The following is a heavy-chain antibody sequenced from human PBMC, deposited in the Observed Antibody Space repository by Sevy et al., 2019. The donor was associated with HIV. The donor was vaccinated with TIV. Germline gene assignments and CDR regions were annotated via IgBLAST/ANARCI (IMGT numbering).Heavy chain of an antibody. D-gene: IGHD2-8*02. CDR1: GFTFNNYG. CDR3: ARDRKVLLVVYAIPFDVFDI. V-gene: IGHV3-30*02. CDR2: IRHDGSDE. Sequence: GGSLRLSCAASGFTFNNYGMHWVRQAPGKGLEWVTFIRHDGSDEYYPDSVKGLFTISSDNSKNTVYLQMNSLRAEDTAVYYCARDRKVLLVVYAIPFDVFDIWGQGTMVTVSS. J-gene: IGHJ3*02.